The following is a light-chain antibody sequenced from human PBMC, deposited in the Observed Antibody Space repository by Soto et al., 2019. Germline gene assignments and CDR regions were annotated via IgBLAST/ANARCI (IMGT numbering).Light chain of an antibody. J-gene: IGKJ4*01. CDR3: QQRSNWPRT. Sequence: EIGLTQSPATLSLSPGERATLSCRASQSVSSYLAWYQQKPGQAPRLLIYDASNRATGIPARFSGSGSGTDFTLTISSLEPEDFAVYYCQQRSNWPRTFGGGTKVDIK. V-gene: IGKV3-11*01. CDR2: DAS. CDR1: QSVSSY.